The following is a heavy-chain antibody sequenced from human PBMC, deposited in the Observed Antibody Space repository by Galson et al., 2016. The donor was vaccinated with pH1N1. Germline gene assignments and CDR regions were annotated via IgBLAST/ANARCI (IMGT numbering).Heavy chain of an antibody. CDR3: ARRFSEFLEGLPADAFDI. J-gene: IGHJ3*02. V-gene: IGHV4-31*03. D-gene: IGHD3-10*01. CDR2: IDNSGST. Sequence: TLSLTCTVSGASVTRGDSYWSWIRQHPGKGLEWIGYIDNSGSTYYKSSLKSRITISVDTSKNHFSLELSSVTAADTAVYYCARRFSEFLEGLPADAFDIWGQGTMVTVSS. CDR1: GASVTRGDSY.